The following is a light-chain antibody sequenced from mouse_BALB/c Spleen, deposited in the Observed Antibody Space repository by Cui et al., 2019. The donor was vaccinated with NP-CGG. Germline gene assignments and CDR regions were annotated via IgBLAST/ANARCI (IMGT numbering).Light chain of an antibody. Sequence: AVVTQESALTTSPGETVKLTCRSSTGAVTTSNYANWVQEKPDHLFTGLIGGTNNRPPGVPARFSGSLIGDKAALTITGAQTEDEAIYFCALWYSNHWVFGGGTKLTVL. CDR2: GTN. CDR3: ALWYSNHWV. V-gene: IGLV1*01. CDR1: TGAVTTSNY. J-gene: IGLJ1*01.